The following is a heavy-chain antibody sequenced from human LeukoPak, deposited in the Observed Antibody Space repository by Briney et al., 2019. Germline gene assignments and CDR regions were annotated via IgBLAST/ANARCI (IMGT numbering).Heavy chain of an antibody. CDR3: ASRRGYNYGKDI. CDR1: GFTVSSNY. Sequence: GGSLTLSCAASGFTVSSNYMSWVRQAPGKGLEWVSVTYSGGSTYYADSVKGRFTISRDDSKNTLYFQMNSLRAEDTAVYYCASRRGYNYGKDIWGQGTLVTVSS. V-gene: IGHV3-53*01. J-gene: IGHJ4*02. D-gene: IGHD5-18*01. CDR2: TYSGGST.